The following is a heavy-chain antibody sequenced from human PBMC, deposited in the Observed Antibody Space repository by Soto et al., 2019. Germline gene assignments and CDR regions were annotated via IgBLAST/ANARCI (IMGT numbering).Heavy chain of an antibody. CDR2: IFYSGST. CDR1: GGSINNYY. J-gene: IGHJ6*02. Sequence: PSETLSLTCTVSGGSINNYYWNWIRQPPGKGLEWIGYIFYSGSTNYDPSLKSRVTISIDTSKNQFSLKLSSVTAADTAMYYCARGTTVTSTYYYYYGMDVWGQGTTVTVSS. CDR3: ARGTTVTSTYYYYYGMDV. D-gene: IGHD4-17*01. V-gene: IGHV4-59*01.